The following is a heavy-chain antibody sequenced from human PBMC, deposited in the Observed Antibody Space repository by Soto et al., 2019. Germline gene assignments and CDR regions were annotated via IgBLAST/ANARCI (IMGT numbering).Heavy chain of an antibody. CDR1: GYSFTSCW. CDR2: IDPSDSYT. J-gene: IGHJ4*02. V-gene: IGHV5-10-1*01. D-gene: IGHD2-2*01. Sequence: PGESLKISCKGSGYSFTSCWISWVRQMPGKGLEWMGRIDPSDSYTNYSPSFQGHVTISADKSISTAYLQWSSLKASDTAMYYCARRHCSSTSCHHFDYWGQGTLVTVSS. CDR3: ARRHCSSTSCHHFDY.